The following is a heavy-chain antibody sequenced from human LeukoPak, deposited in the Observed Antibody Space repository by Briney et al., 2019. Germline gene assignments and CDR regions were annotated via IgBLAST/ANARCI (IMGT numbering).Heavy chain of an antibody. CDR2: IYSGGST. Sequence: GGSLRLSCAASGFTVSSNYVSWVRQAPGKGLEWVSVIYSGGSTYYADSVKGRFTISRDNSKNTLYLQMNSLRAEDTAVYYCAREAAAWAPDYYYGMDVWGQGTTVTVSS. V-gene: IGHV3-53*01. CDR1: GFTVSSNY. CDR3: AREAAAWAPDYYYGMDV. J-gene: IGHJ6*02. D-gene: IGHD6-13*01.